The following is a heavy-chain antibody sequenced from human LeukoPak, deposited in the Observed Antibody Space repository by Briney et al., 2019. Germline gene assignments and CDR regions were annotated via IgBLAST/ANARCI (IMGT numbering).Heavy chain of an antibody. D-gene: IGHD6-19*01. CDR3: ARGSYSGWYGY. CDR1: GGSISSYY. CDR2: IYNSGST. Sequence: PSETLSLTCTVSGGSISSYYWSWIRQPPGKGLEWIGHIYNSGSTNYNPSLKSRVTISVDTSKNQFSLKLSSVTAADTAVYYCARGSYSGWYGYWGQGTLVTVSS. V-gene: IGHV4-59*12. J-gene: IGHJ4*02.